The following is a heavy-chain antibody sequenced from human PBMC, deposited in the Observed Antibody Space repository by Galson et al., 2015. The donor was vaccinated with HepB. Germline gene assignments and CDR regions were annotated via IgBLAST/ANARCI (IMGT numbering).Heavy chain of an antibody. CDR2: ISSSSSTI. J-gene: IGHJ4*02. D-gene: IGHD6-13*01. CDR1: GFTFSSYS. CDR3: ARDVEGSSSRTPFDY. Sequence: SLRLSCAASGFTFSSYSMNWVRQAPGKGLEWVSYISSSSSTIYYADSVKGRFTISRDNAKNSLYLQMNSLRAEDTAVYYCARDVEGSSSRTPFDYWGQGTLVTVSS. V-gene: IGHV3-48*04.